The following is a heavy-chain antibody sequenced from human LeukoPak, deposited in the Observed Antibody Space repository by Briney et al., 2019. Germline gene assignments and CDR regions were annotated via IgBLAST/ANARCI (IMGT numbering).Heavy chain of an antibody. Sequence: SETLSLTCTVSGGSISSGGHSWSWIRQPPGKGLEWIGYIYHSGSGSTYYNPSLKSRVTISIDKSKNQFSLKLSSVTAADTAVYYCARVRYCSSTSCSYYFDYWGQGTLVTVSS. J-gene: IGHJ4*02. CDR1: GGSISSGGHS. CDR3: ARVRYCSSTSCSYYFDY. V-gene: IGHV4-30-2*01. D-gene: IGHD2-2*01. CDR2: IYHSGSGST.